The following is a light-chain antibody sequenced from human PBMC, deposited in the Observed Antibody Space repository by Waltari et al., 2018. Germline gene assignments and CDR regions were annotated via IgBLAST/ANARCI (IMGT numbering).Light chain of an antibody. J-gene: IGKJ3*01. CDR3: QQYKNWPRT. V-gene: IGKV3-15*01. CDR2: GAY. CDR1: QSVSNN. Sequence: EIVMTQSPATLSVSPGERATLPCRASQSVSNNLAWYQQNPGQAPRLLIYGAYTRATGISARFNGSGSGTDFTLTINSLQSEDFAVYYCQQYKNWPRTFGPGTKVEIK.